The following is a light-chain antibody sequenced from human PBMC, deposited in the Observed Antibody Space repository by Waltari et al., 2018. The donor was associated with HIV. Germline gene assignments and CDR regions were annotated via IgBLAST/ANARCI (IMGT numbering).Light chain of an antibody. CDR3: CSYAGISTL. V-gene: IGLV2-23*02. CDR2: EVT. Sequence: SALTQPASVSASPGQSITIPCSGTSSDVGGYNLVSCYQQHPGKAPKLIIYEVTQRPSGISNRFSGSKSGNTASLTISGLQAEDEADYYCCSYAGISTLFGGGTKLTVL. CDR1: SSDVGGYNL. J-gene: IGLJ2*01.